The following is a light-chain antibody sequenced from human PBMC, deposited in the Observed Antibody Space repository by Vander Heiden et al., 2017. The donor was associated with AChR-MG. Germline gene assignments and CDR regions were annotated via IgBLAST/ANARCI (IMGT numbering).Light chain of an antibody. CDR2: KDS. J-gene: IGLJ3*02. CDR1: ALPKQY. V-gene: IGLV3-25*03. CDR3: QSADSSGTPWV. Sequence: SYELTQPPSVSVSPGQTARITCPGDALPKQYAYWYQQKPGQAPVLVIYKDSERPSGIPERFSGSSSGTTVTLTISGVQAEDEADYYCQSADSSGTPWVFGGGTKL.